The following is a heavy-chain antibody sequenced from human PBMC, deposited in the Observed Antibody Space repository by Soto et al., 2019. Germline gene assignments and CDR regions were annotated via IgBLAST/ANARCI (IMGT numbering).Heavy chain of an antibody. D-gene: IGHD6-19*01. CDR1: GFTFSSYG. CDR3: AKERLHQIAVATPRYYYYGMDV. V-gene: IGHV3-30*18. Sequence: PGGSLRLSCAASGFTFSSYGMHWVRQAPGKGLEWVAVISYDGSNKYYADSVKGRFTISRDNSKNTLYLQMNSLRAEDTAVYYCAKERLHQIAVATPRYYYYGMDVWGQGTTVTVSS. J-gene: IGHJ6*02. CDR2: ISYDGSNK.